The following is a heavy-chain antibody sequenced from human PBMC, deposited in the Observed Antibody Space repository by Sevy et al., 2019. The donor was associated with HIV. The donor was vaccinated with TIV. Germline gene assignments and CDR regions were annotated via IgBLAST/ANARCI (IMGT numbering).Heavy chain of an antibody. CDR1: GGSFSGYY. D-gene: IGHD6-13*01. J-gene: IGHJ4*02. V-gene: IGHV4-34*01. CDR2: INHSGST. Sequence: SETLSLTCAVYGGSFSGYYWSWIRQPPGKGLEWIGEINHSGSTNYNPSLKSRVTISVDASKNQFSLKLSSVTAADTTVYYCARGTPAAAGNGYIDYWGQGTLVTVSS. CDR3: ARGTPAAAGNGYIDY.